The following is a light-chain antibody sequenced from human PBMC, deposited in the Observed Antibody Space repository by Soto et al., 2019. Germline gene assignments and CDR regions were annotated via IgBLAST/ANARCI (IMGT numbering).Light chain of an antibody. J-gene: IGLJ1*01. Sequence: QSVLTQPASVSGSPGQSITISCTGTSSDVGGYNFVSWYQQQSGKAPKFMIYAVSNRPSGVSNRFSGSKSGTTASLTISGLQAEDEADYYCSSYTSSRTWVFGTGTKVTV. CDR2: AVS. CDR3: SSYTSSRTWV. CDR1: SSDVGGYNF. V-gene: IGLV2-14*01.